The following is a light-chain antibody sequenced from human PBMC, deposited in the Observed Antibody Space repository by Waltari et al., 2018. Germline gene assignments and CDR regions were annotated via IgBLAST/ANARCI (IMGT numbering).Light chain of an antibody. J-gene: IGKJ2*01. Sequence: GEPASISCRSSQSLLTSNGYNYLDWFLQKPGQSPQLLIYLGSNRASGVPDRFSGSGSGTDFTLKISRVEAEDVGVYYCMQALQTPYTFGQGTKLEIK. CDR2: LGS. CDR3: MQALQTPYT. CDR1: QSLLTSNGYNY. V-gene: IGKV2-28*01.